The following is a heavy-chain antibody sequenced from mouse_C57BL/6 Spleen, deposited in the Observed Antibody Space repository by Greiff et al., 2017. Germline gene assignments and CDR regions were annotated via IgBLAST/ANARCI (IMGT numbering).Heavy chain of an antibody. CDR3: ARHQGYGNADY. J-gene: IGHJ2*01. Sequence: EVNLVESGGDLVKPGGSLKLSCAASGFTFSSYGMSWVRQTPDKRLEWVATISSGGSYTYYPDSVKGRFTISRDNAKNTLYLQMSSLKSEDTAMYYCARHQGYGNADYWGQGTTLTVSS. CDR1: GFTFSSYG. D-gene: IGHD2-1*01. V-gene: IGHV5-6*01. CDR2: ISSGGSYT.